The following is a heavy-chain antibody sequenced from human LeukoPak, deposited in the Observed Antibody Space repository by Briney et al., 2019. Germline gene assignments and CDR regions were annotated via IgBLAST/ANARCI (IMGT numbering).Heavy chain of an antibody. V-gene: IGHV3-9*01. D-gene: IGHD6-13*01. Sequence: GGSLRLSSAASGFTFDDYAMHWVRQAPGKGLEWVSGSSWNSGSIGYADSVKGRFTISRDNAKNSLYLQMNSLRAEDTAVYYCAKDMAAGTTTTPFDYWGQGTLVTVSS. J-gene: IGHJ4*02. CDR3: AKDMAAGTTTTPFDY. CDR1: GFTFDDYA. CDR2: SSWNSGSI.